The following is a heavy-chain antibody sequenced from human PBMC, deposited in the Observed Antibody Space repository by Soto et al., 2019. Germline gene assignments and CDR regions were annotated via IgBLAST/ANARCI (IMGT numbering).Heavy chain of an antibody. CDR1: GFTFNHAW. V-gene: IGHV3-15*07. Sequence: EVQLVESGGGLVKPGGSLRLSCAASGFTFNHAWMNWVRQAPGKGLEWVGLIKSKTDGGTTDYAAPVKGRSTISRDDSKNTLYLQMNSLKTEDTAVYYCTAALPHRGYENFDYWGQGTLFTVSS. CDR2: IKSKTDGGTT. D-gene: IGHD5-12*01. CDR3: TAALPHRGYENFDY. J-gene: IGHJ4*02.